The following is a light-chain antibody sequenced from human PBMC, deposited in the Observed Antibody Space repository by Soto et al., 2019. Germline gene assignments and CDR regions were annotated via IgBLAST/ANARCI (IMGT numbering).Light chain of an antibody. Sequence: SSLSASIGDSVIITCRASQDIGTYLNWYQHKPGKAPKHLIYAASSLQTGVPSRFTGSGSGTEFTLTIDSLQPEDFATYYCQQSYTTPRITFGQGTRLEIK. V-gene: IGKV1-39*01. CDR3: QQSYTTPRIT. CDR2: AAS. J-gene: IGKJ5*01. CDR1: QDIGTY.